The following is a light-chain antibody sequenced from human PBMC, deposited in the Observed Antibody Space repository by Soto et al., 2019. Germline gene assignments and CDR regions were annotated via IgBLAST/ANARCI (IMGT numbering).Light chain of an antibody. V-gene: IGKV1-6*01. Sequence: AIQVTHSPSSLSASVGCRFNITCRASQGIRTDLGWYQQKQGKAPKLLIYSASSLQSGVPSRFTGTAYGTDLTHTISSLQNEDFATYYCLQDFNSTWTFGQGTKVDIK. CDR3: LQDFNSTWT. J-gene: IGKJ1*01. CDR2: SAS. CDR1: QGIRTD.